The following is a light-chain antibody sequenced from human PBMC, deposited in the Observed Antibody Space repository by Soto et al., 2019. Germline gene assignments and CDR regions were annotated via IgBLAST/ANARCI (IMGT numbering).Light chain of an antibody. CDR3: QQANSFPIT. CDR2: GAS. V-gene: IGKV3-15*01. CDR1: QSVSSS. Sequence: EIVMTQSPATLSVSPGERAPLSCRASQSVSSSLAWYQQKPGQAPRLLIYGASTRATGVPARFSGGGSGTEFTLTISSLQPEDFATYFCQQANSFPITFGQGTRLEIK. J-gene: IGKJ5*01.